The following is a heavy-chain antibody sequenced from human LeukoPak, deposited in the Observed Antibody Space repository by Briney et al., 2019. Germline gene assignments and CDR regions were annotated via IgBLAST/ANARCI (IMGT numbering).Heavy chain of an antibody. CDR1: GDSISSYY. CDR3: ARHYYGGSGAFDI. D-gene: IGHD4-23*01. Sequence: SETLSLTCTVSGDSISSYYWTWIRQTPGKGLEWIGNIYYSGSTNYNPSLKSRVTISIDTSKNQFSLKLSSVTAADTAIYYCARHYYGGSGAFDIWGQGTMVTVS. J-gene: IGHJ3*02. V-gene: IGHV4-59*08. CDR2: IYYSGST.